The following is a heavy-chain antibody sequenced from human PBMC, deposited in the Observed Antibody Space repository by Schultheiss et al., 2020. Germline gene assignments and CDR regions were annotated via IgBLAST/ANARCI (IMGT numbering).Heavy chain of an antibody. Sequence: WGSLRLSCAASGFTFSSYAMTWVRQTPGKGLEWVSSISGSADYTYYADSVKGRFTISRDNSKNTLYLQMNSLRAEDTAVYYCARAQTYAYCGGDCYPPYYYYYYGMDVWGQGTTVTVSS. CDR1: GFTFSSYA. D-gene: IGHD2-21*02. J-gene: IGHJ6*02. CDR2: ISGSADYT. V-gene: IGHV3-23*01. CDR3: ARAQTYAYCGGDCYPPYYYYYYGMDV.